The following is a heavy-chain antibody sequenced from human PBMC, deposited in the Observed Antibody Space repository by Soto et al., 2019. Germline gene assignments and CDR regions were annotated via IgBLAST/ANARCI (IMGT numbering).Heavy chain of an antibody. CDR2: VNSDGSGT. V-gene: IGHV3-74*01. Sequence: GGSLRLSGVASGFSFRSYWMHWVRQAPGKGLVWVSRVNSDGSGTSYADSVEGRLTISRDNDKNTLYLQMNSLRAEDTAVYYCTRANGPAAIGHFHYGMDVWGQGTTVTVSS. CDR3: TRANGPAAIGHFHYGMDV. J-gene: IGHJ6*02. CDR1: GFSFRSYW. D-gene: IGHD2-2*02.